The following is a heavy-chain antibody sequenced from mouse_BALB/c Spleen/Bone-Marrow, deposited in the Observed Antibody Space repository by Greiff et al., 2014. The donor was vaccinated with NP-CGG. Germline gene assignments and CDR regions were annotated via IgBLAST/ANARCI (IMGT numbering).Heavy chain of an antibody. D-gene: IGHD2-1*01. Sequence: VQLQQSGAELAKPGAPVKMSCKASGYTFTSYWMHWEKQRPGQGLEWIGNINPSTGYTEYNQKFKDKATLTADKSSSTAYMQLNSLTSEDSAVYYCARSYGKNVDYWGQGTTLTVSS. V-gene: IGHV1-7*01. CDR3: ARSYGKNVDY. J-gene: IGHJ2*01. CDR1: GYTFTSYW. CDR2: INPSTGYT.